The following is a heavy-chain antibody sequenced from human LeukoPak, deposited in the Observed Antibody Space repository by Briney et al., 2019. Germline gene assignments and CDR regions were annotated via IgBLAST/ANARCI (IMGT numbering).Heavy chain of an antibody. CDR2: IYPGDSDT. CDR3: ARQDSRNITGTAYYGMDV. Sequence: PGESLKISCKGPGYSFTSYWIGWVRQIPGKGLEWMGIIYPGDSDTRHSPSFQGQVTISADKSISNAYLQWSSLKASDTAMYYCARQDSRNITGTAYYGMDVWGQGTTVTVSS. D-gene: IGHD1-20*01. V-gene: IGHV5-51*01. J-gene: IGHJ6*02. CDR1: GYSFTSYW.